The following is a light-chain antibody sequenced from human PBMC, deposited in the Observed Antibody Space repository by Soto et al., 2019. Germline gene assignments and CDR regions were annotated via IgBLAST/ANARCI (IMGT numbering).Light chain of an antibody. V-gene: IGLV1-44*01. Sequence: QSVLTQPPSASGTPGQRVTISCSGSSSNIGSNTVNWYQQLPGTAPKLLIYSNNQRPPGVPDRFSGATSGTSASLAISGLQSEDEADYYCAAWDDSLNRVVFGGGTKLTVL. CDR1: SSNIGSNT. CDR3: AAWDDSLNRVV. J-gene: IGLJ2*01. CDR2: SNN.